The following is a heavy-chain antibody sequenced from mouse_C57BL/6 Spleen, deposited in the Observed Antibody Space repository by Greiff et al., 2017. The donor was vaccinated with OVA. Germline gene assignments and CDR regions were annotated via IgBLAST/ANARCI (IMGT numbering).Heavy chain of an antibody. CDR2: ISDGGSYT. J-gene: IGHJ4*01. CDR1: GFTFSSYA. V-gene: IGHV5-4*01. Sequence: EVMLVESGGGLVKPGGSLKLSCAASGFTFSSYAMSWVRQTPEKRLEWVATISDGGSYTYYPDNVKGRFTISRDNAKNNLYLQMSHLKSEDTAMYYCAREGLLYYAMDYWGQGTSVTVSS. D-gene: IGHD2-10*01. CDR3: AREGLLYYAMDY.